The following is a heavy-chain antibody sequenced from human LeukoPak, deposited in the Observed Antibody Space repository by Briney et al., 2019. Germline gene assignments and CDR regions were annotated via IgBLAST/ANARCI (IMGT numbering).Heavy chain of an antibody. D-gene: IGHD3-22*01. CDR1: GDSIISGSYY. V-gene: IGHV4-61*02. Sequence: SQTLSLTCTVSGDSIISGSYYWSWIRQPAGKGLEWIGRIYTSGSTNYNPSLKSRVTISVDTSKNQFSLKLSSVTAADTAVYYCARTTYYYDSSGYYMGDYFDYWGQGTLVTVSS. CDR3: ARTTYYYDSSGYYMGDYFDY. CDR2: IYTSGST. J-gene: IGHJ4*02.